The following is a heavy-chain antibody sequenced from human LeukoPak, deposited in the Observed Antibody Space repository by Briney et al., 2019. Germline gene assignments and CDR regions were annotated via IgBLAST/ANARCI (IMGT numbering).Heavy chain of an antibody. D-gene: IGHD5-18*01. J-gene: IGHJ6*03. Sequence: ASVKVSCKASGYTFTSYYMHWVRQAPGQGLEWMGIINPSGGSTSYAQKFQGRVTMTRDMSTSTVYMELSSLRSEDTAVYYCARDAARGYSYGSLLDYYYYMDVWGKGTTVTISS. CDR2: INPSGGST. CDR3: ARDAARGYSYGSLLDYYYYMDV. CDR1: GYTFTSYY. V-gene: IGHV1-46*01.